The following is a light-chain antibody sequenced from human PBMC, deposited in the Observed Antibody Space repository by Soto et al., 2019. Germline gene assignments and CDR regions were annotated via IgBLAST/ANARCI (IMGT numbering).Light chain of an antibody. J-gene: IGLJ1*01. Sequence: VLTQPPSVSGAPGQRVTISCTGSSSNIGAGYDVHWYQQLPGTAPKLLIYGNSNRPSGVPDRFSGSKSGTSASLAITGLQAEDEADYYCCSYAGSYTFVFGTGTRSPS. CDR3: CSYAGSYTFV. CDR1: SSNIGAGYD. CDR2: GNS. V-gene: IGLV1-40*01.